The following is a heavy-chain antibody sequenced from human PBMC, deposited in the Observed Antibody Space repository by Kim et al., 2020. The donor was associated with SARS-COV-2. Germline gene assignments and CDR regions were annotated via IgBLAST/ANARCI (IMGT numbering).Heavy chain of an antibody. CDR1: GFTFSSYA. J-gene: IGHJ4*02. V-gene: IGHV3-30*18. Sequence: GGSLRLSCAASGFTFSSYAMHWVRQAPGKGLEWVAFISYDGSIIYYADSVKGRFTISRDTSQNTLSLQMDSLRADDTAVYYCAKESGYSFDYWGQGTLVTVSS. CDR2: ISYDGSII. CDR3: AKESGYSFDY. D-gene: IGHD1-26*01.